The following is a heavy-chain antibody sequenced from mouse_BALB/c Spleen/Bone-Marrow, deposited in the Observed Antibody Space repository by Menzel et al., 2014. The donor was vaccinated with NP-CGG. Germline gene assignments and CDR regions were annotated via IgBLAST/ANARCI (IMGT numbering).Heavy chain of an antibody. CDR1: GYSFTGYF. J-gene: IGHJ2*01. V-gene: IGHV1-37*01. D-gene: IGHD2-1*01. CDR2: INPYNGDT. CDR3: GREIYYGNPDY. Sequence: EVHLVESGPELVKPGASVKISCKASGYSFTGYFMNWVKQSHGKSLEWIGRINPYNGDTFYNQKFKGKATLTVDKSSSTAHMELLSLTSEDSVLYYCGREIYYGNPDYWGQGTTLTVSS.